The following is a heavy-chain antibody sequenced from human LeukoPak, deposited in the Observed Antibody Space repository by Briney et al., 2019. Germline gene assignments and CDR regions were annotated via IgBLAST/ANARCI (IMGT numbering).Heavy chain of an antibody. V-gene: IGHV4-34*01. CDR1: GGSFSAYY. J-gene: IGHJ4*03. Sequence: SETLSLTCAVYGGSFSAYYWSWVRQSPGKGLEWIAEINHRGGTNYNPSVKSRVTISVDTSKNQFSLKVTSLTAADTAIYYCARGPTISETGYFDYWGQGTLVTVSS. CDR2: INHRGGT. CDR3: ARGPTISETGYFDY. D-gene: IGHD1-1*01.